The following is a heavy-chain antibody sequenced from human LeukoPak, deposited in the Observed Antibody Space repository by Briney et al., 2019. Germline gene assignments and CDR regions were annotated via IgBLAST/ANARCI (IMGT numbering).Heavy chain of an antibody. J-gene: IGHJ4*02. CDR2: INPNSGDT. CDR1: GYDFTSVG. CDR3: ARDPTTQTFDY. V-gene: IGHV1-18*01. D-gene: IGHD4-11*01. Sequence: ASVKVSCKASGYDFTSVGITWVRRAPGQGLEWMGWINPNSGDTNYAQKFQGRVTMTTDTSTTTAYMELRSLTSDDTAVYYCARDPTTQTFDYWGQGTLVTVSS.